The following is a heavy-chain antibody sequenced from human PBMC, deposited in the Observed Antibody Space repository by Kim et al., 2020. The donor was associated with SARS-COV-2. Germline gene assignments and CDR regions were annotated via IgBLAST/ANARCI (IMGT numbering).Heavy chain of an antibody. J-gene: IGHJ6*02. V-gene: IGHV7-4-1*02. Sequence: ASVKVSCKASGYTFTSYAMNWVRQAPGQVLEWMGWINTNTGNPTYAQGFTGRFVFSLDTSVSTAYLQISSLKAEDTAVYYCASELITIFGVVQNHLGMDVWGQGTTVPVSS. CDR2: INTNTGNP. D-gene: IGHD3-3*01. CDR1: GYTFTSYA. CDR3: ASELITIFGVVQNHLGMDV.